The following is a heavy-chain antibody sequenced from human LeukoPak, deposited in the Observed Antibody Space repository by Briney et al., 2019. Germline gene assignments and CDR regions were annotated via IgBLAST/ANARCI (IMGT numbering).Heavy chain of an antibody. CDR3: ARGGLYSSSWPDY. Sequence: SVKVSCKASGGTFSSYAISWVRQAPGQGLEWMGRIIPILGIANYAQKFQGRATITADKSTSTAYMELSSLRSEDTAVYYCARGGLYSSSWPDYWGQGTLVTVSS. V-gene: IGHV1-69*04. CDR1: GGTFSSYA. D-gene: IGHD6-13*01. CDR2: IIPILGIA. J-gene: IGHJ4*02.